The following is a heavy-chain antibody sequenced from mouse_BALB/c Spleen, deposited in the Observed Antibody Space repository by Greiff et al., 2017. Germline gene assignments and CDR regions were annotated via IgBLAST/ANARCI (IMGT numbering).Heavy chain of an antibody. D-gene: IGHD3-3*01. J-gene: IGHJ2*01. Sequence: QVQLKESAAELARPGASVKMSCKASGYTFTSYTMHWVKQRPGQGLEWIGYINPSSGYTEYNQKFKDKTTLTADKSSSTAYMQLSSLTSEDSAVYYCARRAGMVDYWGQGTTLTVSS. CDR1: GYTFTSYT. CDR3: ARRAGMVDY. CDR2: INPSSGYT. V-gene: IGHV1-4*02.